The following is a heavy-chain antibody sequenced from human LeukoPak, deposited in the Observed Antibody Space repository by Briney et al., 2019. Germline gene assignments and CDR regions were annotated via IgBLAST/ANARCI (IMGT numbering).Heavy chain of an antibody. Sequence: GGSLRFSCAASGFTFSSYAVFWVRQAPGKGLEWVSTFGTGGTTYYADSVKGRFTISRDISKNSLDLQMNSLRVEDTALYYCARGARGVPNDYWGLGTLVTVSS. CDR1: GFTFSSYA. CDR2: FGTGGTT. V-gene: IGHV3-23*01. J-gene: IGHJ4*02. D-gene: IGHD3-10*01. CDR3: ARGARGVPNDY.